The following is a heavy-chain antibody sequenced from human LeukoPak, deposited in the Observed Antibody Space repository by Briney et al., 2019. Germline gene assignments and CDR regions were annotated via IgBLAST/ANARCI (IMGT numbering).Heavy chain of an antibody. CDR1: GFTFSSYS. CDR2: ISGSGGTT. Sequence: GGSLRLSCAASGFTFSSYSMSWVRQAPGKGLEWVSAISGSGGTTIYADSVKGRFTISRDNSKNTLYLQMNSLRDEDTAVYYCARSTYCGGDCYPALGYWGQGTPVTVSS. V-gene: IGHV3-23*01. CDR3: ARSTYCGGDCYPALGY. J-gene: IGHJ4*02. D-gene: IGHD2-21*02.